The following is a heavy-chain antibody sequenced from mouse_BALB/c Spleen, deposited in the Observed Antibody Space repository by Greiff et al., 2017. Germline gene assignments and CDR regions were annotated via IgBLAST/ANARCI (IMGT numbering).Heavy chain of an antibody. V-gene: IGHV1S41*01. J-gene: IGHJ2*01. CDR2: IAPGSGST. CDR1: GYTFTSYW. D-gene: IGHD1-2*01. Sequence: DLVKPGASVKLSCKASGYTFTSYWINWIKQRPGQGLEWIVRIAPGSGSTYYNEMFKGKATLTVDTSSSTAYIQLSSLSSEDSAVYFCARGTTANYYLDYWGQGTTLTVSS. CDR3: ARGTTANYYLDY.